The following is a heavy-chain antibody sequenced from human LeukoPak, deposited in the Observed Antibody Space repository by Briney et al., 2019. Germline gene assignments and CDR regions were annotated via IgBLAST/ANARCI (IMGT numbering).Heavy chain of an antibody. D-gene: IGHD3-10*01. CDR3: ASYRGSSGYYYYMDV. V-gene: IGHV1-2*02. CDR1: GNTFTAYY. Sequence: ASVKVSCKASGNTFTAYYMHWVRQAPGQGLEWMGWINPNSGDTNYAQKFQGRVTMTRDTTTSTAYMELSSLRSDDTAVYYCASYRGSSGYYYYMDVRGKGTTVTVSS. CDR2: INPNSGDT. J-gene: IGHJ6*03.